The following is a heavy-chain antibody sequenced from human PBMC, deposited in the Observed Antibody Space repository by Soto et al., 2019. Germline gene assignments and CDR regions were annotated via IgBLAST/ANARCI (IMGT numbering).Heavy chain of an antibody. CDR1: GGAISSSSYY. D-gene: IGHD1-1*01. V-gene: IGHV4-39*02. CDR2: IYCSGST. J-gene: IGHJ5*02. CDR3: ATQEVGGTYVYTFDP. Sequence: QLQLQESGPGLVKPSETLSLTCTVSGGAISSSSYYWGWIRQPPGKGLEWIGSIYCSGSTYYNPSLKSRVTISVNTSKNHFSLKLSSVPAADTAVYYCATQEVGGTYVYTFDPWGQGTLVTVSS.